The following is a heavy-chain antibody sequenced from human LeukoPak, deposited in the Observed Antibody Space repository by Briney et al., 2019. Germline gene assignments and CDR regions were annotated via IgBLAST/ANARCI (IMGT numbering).Heavy chain of an antibody. J-gene: IGHJ2*01. CDR3: ARGEYVVRGAYGYFDL. CDR2: IIPMFGIA. D-gene: IGHD3-10*01. Sequence: SVKVSCTASGGTFSSYVISWVRQAPGQGLEWMGKIIPMFGIANCAQKFQGRVTITADKSTSTVYMELSSLRSEDTAVYYCARGEYVVRGAYGYFDLWGRGTLVTVSS. CDR1: GGTFSSYV. V-gene: IGHV1-69*04.